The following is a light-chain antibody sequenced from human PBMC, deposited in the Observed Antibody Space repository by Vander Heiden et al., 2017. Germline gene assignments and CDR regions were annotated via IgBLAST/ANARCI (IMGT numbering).Light chain of an antibody. CDR2: YDD. J-gene: IGLJ2*01. V-gene: IGLV1-36*01. CDR3: AAWDDSLNGVV. CDR1: SSNIGNNA. Sequence: QSVLTQPPSVSEAPRQRVTIPCSGSSSNIGNNAVNWYPQLPGKAPKLLIYYDDLLPSGVSDRFSGSKSGTSASLAISGLQSEDEADYYCAAWDDSLNGVVFGGGTKLTVL.